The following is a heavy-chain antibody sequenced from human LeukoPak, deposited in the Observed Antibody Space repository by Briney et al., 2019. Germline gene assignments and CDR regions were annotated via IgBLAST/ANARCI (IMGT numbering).Heavy chain of an antibody. V-gene: IGHV3-74*01. D-gene: IGHD6-19*01. Sequence: GGSLRLSCAASGFTFSSYWMHWVRQAPGKGLVWVSRINSDGSSTSYADSVKGRFTISRDNAKNTLYLQINSLRAEDTAVYYCARVPSSGWEGSVDYWGQGTLVTVSS. CDR2: INSDGSST. J-gene: IGHJ4*02. CDR1: GFTFSSYW. CDR3: ARVPSSGWEGSVDY.